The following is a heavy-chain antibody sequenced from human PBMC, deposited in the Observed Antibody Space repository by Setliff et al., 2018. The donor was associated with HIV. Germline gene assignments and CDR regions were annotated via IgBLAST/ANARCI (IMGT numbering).Heavy chain of an antibody. D-gene: IGHD6-19*01. V-gene: IGHV3-21*01. CDR1: GFTFSSYE. CDR2: ISSNSYYI. J-gene: IGHJ1*01. Sequence: GESLKISCAASGFTFSSYEMNWVRQAPGKGLEWVASISSNSYYIYYAKSVKGRFTVSRDNAMNSLYLQMSGLKIEDMAVYYCAKDGSGWSQHWGQGTRVTVSS. CDR3: AKDGSGWSQH.